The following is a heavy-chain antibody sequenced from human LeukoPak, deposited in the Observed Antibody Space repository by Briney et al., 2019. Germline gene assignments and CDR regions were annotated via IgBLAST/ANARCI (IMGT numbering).Heavy chain of an antibody. CDR3: ASDSSGYYRLDY. Sequence: GRSLRLSCAASGFTFSSYGMHWVRQAPGKGLEWVAVIWYDGSNKYYADSVKGRFTISRDNSKNTLYLQMNSLRAEDTAVYYCASDSSGYYRLDYWGQGTLVTVSS. V-gene: IGHV3-33*01. J-gene: IGHJ4*02. CDR1: GFTFSSYG. CDR2: IWYDGSNK. D-gene: IGHD3-22*01.